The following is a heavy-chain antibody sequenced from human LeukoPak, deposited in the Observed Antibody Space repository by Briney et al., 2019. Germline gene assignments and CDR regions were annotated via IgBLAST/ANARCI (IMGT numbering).Heavy chain of an antibody. Sequence: GESLKISCKASEYSFTSYWIGWVRQMPGKGLEWVGNIQPGNPEIRYSPSFQSQVTLSADKSISTAYLQWSSLKASDTAMYYCARRHYYYDRSGFYYYFDTWGQGTQVTVTS. D-gene: IGHD3-22*01. CDR2: IQPGNPEI. J-gene: IGHJ4*02. CDR1: EYSFTSYW. V-gene: IGHV5-51*01. CDR3: ARRHYYYDRSGFYYYFDT.